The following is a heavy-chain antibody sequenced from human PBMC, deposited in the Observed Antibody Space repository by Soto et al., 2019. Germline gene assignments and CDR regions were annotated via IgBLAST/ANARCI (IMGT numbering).Heavy chain of an antibody. V-gene: IGHV4-61*01. CDR1: GGSVSSGSYY. D-gene: IGHD6-13*01. Sequence: QVQLQESGPGLVKPSETLSLTCTVSGGSVSSGSYYWTWIRQPPGKGLEWIGNIYYSGRTNYNPSLKSRVTISVDTSKDQFSLKLSSVTAADTAVYYCARDRSQPSYYYYGIDVW. J-gene: IGHJ6*01. CDR2: IYYSGRT. CDR3: ARDRSQPSYYYYGIDV.